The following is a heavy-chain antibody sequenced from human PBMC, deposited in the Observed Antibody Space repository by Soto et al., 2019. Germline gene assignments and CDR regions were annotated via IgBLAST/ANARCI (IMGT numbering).Heavy chain of an antibody. CDR3: ARERAGLYYYGSATYYGMDV. D-gene: IGHD3-10*01. CDR1: GGTFSSYA. J-gene: IGHJ6*02. Sequence: QVQLVQSGAEVKKPGSSVKVSCKASGGTFSSYAISWVRQAPGQGLEWMGGLIPIFGTANYAQKFQGRVTIPADEYTSTAYMEVSSLRSEDTAVYYCARERAGLYYYGSATYYGMDVWGQGTTVTVSS. V-gene: IGHV1-69*01. CDR2: LIPIFGTA.